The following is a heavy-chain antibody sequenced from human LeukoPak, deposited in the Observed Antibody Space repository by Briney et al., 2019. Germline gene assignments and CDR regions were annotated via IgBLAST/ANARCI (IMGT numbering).Heavy chain of an antibody. J-gene: IGHJ4*02. V-gene: IGHV3-48*04. CDR1: GFTFSSCS. CDR3: ARPQTPYYDSSGYYYY. CDR2: ISSSSTI. Sequence: GGSLRLSCAASGFTFSSCSMNWVRQAPGKGLEWVSYISSSSTIYYADSVKGRFTISRDNAKNSLYLQMNSLRAEDTAVYYCARPQTPYYDSSGYYYYWGQGTLVTVSS. D-gene: IGHD3-22*01.